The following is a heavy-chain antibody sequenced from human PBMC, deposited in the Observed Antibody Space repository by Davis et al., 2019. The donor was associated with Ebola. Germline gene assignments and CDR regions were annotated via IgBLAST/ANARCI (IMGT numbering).Heavy chain of an antibody. Sequence: GESLKISCAASGFIFSNYGIHWVRQAPGKGLEWVAFIRYDATNKYYADSVKGRFTISRDNSQNTLYLQMNSLRVEDTAIYYCAKDTSNIWFDVWGQGTMVTVSS. D-gene: IGHD1-26*01. CDR2: IRYDATNK. CDR1: GFIFSNYG. V-gene: IGHV3-30*02. J-gene: IGHJ3*01. CDR3: AKDTSNIWFDV.